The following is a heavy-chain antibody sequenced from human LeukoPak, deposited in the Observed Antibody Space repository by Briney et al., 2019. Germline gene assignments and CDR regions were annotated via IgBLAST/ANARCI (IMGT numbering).Heavy chain of an antibody. CDR3: APECAPTKICAIIDY. D-gene: IGHD2-15*01. CDR2: IKQDGSEK. J-gene: IGHJ4*02. Sequence: GGSLRLSCAASGFTFSSYWMSWVRQAPGKGLEWVANIKQDGSEKYYVDSVKGRFTISRDNAKNSLYLQMNSLRAEDTAVYYCAPECAPTKICAIIDYWGQGTLVTVSS. CDR1: GFTFSSYW. V-gene: IGHV3-7*01.